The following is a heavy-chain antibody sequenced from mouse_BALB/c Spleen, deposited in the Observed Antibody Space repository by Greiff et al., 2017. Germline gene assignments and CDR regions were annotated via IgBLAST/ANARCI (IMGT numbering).Heavy chain of an antibody. CDR1: GYTFTNYW. J-gene: IGHJ1*01. V-gene: IGHV1-63*02. D-gene: IGHD2-1*01. CDR3: ARNYGNYGWYFDV. Sequence: VKLQESGAELVRPGTSVKISCKASGYTFTNYWLGWVKQRPGHGLEWIGDIYPGGGYTNYNEKFKGKATLTADTSSSTAYMQLSSLTSEDSAVYFCARNYGNYGWYFDVWGAGTTVTVSS. CDR2: IYPGGGYT.